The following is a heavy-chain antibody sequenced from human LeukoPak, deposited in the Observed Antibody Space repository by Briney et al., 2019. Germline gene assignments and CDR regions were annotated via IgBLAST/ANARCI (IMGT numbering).Heavy chain of an antibody. CDR2: IIPIFGTA. CDR3: QVVVVAARDY. V-gene: IGHV1-69*05. D-gene: IGHD2-15*01. J-gene: IGHJ4*02. Sequence: ASVKVSCKASGGTFSSYAISWVRQAPGQGLEWMGRIIPIFGTANYAQKFQGRVTITTDESRSTAYMELSSLRSEDTAVYYCQVVVVAARDYWGQGTLVTVSS. CDR1: GGTFSSYA.